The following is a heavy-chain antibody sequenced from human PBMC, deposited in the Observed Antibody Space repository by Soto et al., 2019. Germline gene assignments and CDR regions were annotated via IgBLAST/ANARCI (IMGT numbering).Heavy chain of an antibody. Sequence: SETLSITCAIYGGSFSGYYWTWIRQPPGKGLEWIGEINHSGSTNYNPSLKSRVTISVDTSKSHFSLQLSSVTAADTAVYYFASALSSYDFWTGSSSRVWYFDYWGPGTPVTVSS. J-gene: IGHJ4*02. V-gene: IGHV4-34*01. D-gene: IGHD3-3*01. CDR1: GGSFSGYY. CDR2: INHSGST. CDR3: ASALSSYDFWTGSSSRVWYFDY.